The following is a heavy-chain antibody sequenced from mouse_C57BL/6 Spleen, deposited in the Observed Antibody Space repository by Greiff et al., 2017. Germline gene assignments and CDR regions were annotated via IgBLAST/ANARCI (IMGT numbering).Heavy chain of an antibody. CDR1: GYTFTDYN. J-gene: IGHJ2*01. CDR2: INPNNGGT. CDR3: ASQGLGGDYFDY. Sequence: VQLQQSGPELVKPGASVKMSCKASGYTFTDYNMHWVKQSHGKSLEWIGYINPNNGGTSYNQKFKGKATLTVNESSSTAYMELRSLTSEDSAVYYCASQGLGGDYFDYWGQGTTLTVSS. V-gene: IGHV1-22*01. D-gene: IGHD3-3*01.